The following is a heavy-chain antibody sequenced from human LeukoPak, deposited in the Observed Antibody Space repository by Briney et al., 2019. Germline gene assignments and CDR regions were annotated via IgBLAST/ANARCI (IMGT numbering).Heavy chain of an antibody. J-gene: IGHJ3*02. CDR1: GGSFSGYY. CDR3: ARDMVLPYQLSHIVAFDI. V-gene: IGHV4-34*01. CDR2: INHSGST. D-gene: IGHD2-21*01. Sequence: PSETLSLTCAVYGGSFSGYYWSWIRQPPGKGLEGIGEINHSGSTNYNPSLKSRVTISVDTSKNQFSLKLSSVTAADTAVYYCARDMVLPYQLSHIVAFDIWGQGTMVTVSS.